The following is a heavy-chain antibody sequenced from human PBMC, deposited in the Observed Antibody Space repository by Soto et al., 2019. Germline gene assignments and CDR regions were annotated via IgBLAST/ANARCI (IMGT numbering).Heavy chain of an antibody. CDR2: IYSGGST. V-gene: IGHV3-53*04. CDR1: GFTVSSNY. J-gene: IGHJ4*02. Sequence: GGSLRLSCAASGFTVSSNYMSWVRQAPGKGLEWVSVIYSGGSTYYADSVKGRFTISRHNSKNTLYLQMNSLRAEDTAVYYCARPTGMPSFLYYFDFWGQGALVTVSS. CDR3: ARPTGMPSFLYYFDF. D-gene: IGHD3-10*01.